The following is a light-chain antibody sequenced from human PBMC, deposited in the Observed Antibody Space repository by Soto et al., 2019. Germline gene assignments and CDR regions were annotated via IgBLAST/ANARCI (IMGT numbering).Light chain of an antibody. Sequence: QPASVSGSPGQSITISCTGTSSDVGGYNYVSWYQQHPGKAPKLMIYEVSNRPSGVSNRFSGSKSGNTASLTISGLQAEDEADYYCAAWDDSLSGRVFGGGTKLTVL. J-gene: IGLJ2*01. CDR2: EVS. V-gene: IGLV2-14*01. CDR1: SSDVGGYNY. CDR3: AAWDDSLSGRV.